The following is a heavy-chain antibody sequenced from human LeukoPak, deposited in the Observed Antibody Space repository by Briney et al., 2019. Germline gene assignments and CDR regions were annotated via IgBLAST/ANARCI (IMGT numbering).Heavy chain of an antibody. CDR3: ARAPGYSYGHFDY. V-gene: IGHV3-13*01. CDR2: IGTAGDT. Sequence: GRSLRLSCAASGFTFSSYDMHWVRQATGKGLEWVSTIGTAGDTYYPGSVKGRFTISRENAKNSLYLQMNSLRAEDTAVYYCARAPGYSYGHFDYWGQGTLVTVSS. CDR1: GFTFSSYD. D-gene: IGHD5-18*01. J-gene: IGHJ4*02.